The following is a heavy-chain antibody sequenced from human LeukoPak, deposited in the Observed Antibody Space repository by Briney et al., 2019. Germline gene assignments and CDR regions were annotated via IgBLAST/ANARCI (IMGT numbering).Heavy chain of an antibody. CDR3: ARDTLYCSGGFCYHDI. CDR1: GFTFSSYW. V-gene: IGHV3-74*01. D-gene: IGHD2-15*01. J-gene: IGHJ3*02. Sequence: GGSLRLSCAASGFTFSSYWMHWVRQAPGKGLVWVSRINSDGSSTSYADSVKGRFTISRDNAKNTLYLQMNSLRAEDTAAYYCARDTLYCSGGFCYHDIWGQGTMVTVSS. CDR2: INSDGSST.